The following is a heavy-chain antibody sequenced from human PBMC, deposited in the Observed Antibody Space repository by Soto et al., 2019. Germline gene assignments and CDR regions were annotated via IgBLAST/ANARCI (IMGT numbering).Heavy chain of an antibody. CDR1: GGSVSSGSYY. CDR2: IYYSGST. Sequence: SETLSLTCTVSGGSVSSGSYYWSWIRQPPGKGLEWIGYIYYSGSTNYNPSLKSRVTISVDTSKNQFSLKLSSVTAADTAVYYCARAIRITIFGGAGNWFDPWGQGTLVTVSS. J-gene: IGHJ5*02. D-gene: IGHD3-3*01. CDR3: ARAIRITIFGGAGNWFDP. V-gene: IGHV4-61*01.